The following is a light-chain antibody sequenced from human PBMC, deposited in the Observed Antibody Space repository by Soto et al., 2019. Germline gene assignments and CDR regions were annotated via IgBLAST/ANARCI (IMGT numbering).Light chain of an antibody. CDR3: CSYAGGATYV. CDR1: ISDVGTYNL. Sequence: QCALNQPASVSGSPGQSITISCTGTISDVGTYNLVSWFQHHPGKSXKLMXFXXSERPSGVSNRFSGSKSGNAASLTISGLQAEDEADYYCCSYAGGATYVFGTGTKVTV. CDR2: XXS. J-gene: IGLJ1*01. V-gene: IGLV2-23*01.